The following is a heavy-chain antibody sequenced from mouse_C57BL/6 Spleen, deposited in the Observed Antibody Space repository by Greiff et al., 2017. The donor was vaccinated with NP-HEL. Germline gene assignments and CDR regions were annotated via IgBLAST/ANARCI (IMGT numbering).Heavy chain of an antibody. D-gene: IGHD1-1*01. CDR2: INPFNGDT. V-gene: IGHV1-20*01. CDR1: GYSFTGYF. Sequence: EVQLQQSGPELVKPGDSVKISCKASGYSFTGYFMNWVMQSHGKSLEWIGRINPFNGDTFYNQKFKGKATLTVDKSSSTAHMELRSLTSEDSAVYYCASYGSSYYYAMDYWGQGTSVTVSS. CDR3: ASYGSSYYYAMDY. J-gene: IGHJ4*01.